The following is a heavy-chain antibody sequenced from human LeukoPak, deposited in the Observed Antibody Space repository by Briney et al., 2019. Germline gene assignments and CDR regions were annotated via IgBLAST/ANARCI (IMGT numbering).Heavy chain of an antibody. CDR3: ARTDYGGSNWFDP. CDR2: IYYLGST. D-gene: IGHD4-23*01. V-gene: IGHV4-59*12. CDR1: GGSMNSYY. Sequence: SETLSLTCTVSGGSMNSYYWSWVRQPPGKGLEWIAYIYYLGSTSYSPSLRGRGSISVDTSKNQFSLKLSSVTAADTAVYYCARTDYGGSNWFDPWGQGTLVTVSS. J-gene: IGHJ5*02.